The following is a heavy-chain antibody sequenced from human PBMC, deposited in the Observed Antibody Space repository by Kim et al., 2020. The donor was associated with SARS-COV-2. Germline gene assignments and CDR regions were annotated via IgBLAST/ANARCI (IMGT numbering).Heavy chain of an antibody. CDR3: ARHYTYYDSSGYTFDP. Sequence: GGSLRLSCAASGFTFSSYSMNWVRQAPGKGLEWVSSISSSSYIYYADSVKGRFTISRDNAKNSLYLQMNSLRAEDTAVYYCARHYTYYDSSGYTFDPWGQGTLGTVSS. V-gene: IGHV3-21*01. CDR2: ISSSSYI. J-gene: IGHJ5*02. D-gene: IGHD3-22*01. CDR1: GFTFSSYS.